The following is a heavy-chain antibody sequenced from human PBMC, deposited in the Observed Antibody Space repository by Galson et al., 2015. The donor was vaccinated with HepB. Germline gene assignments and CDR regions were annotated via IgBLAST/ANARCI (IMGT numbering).Heavy chain of an antibody. J-gene: IGHJ4*02. CDR3: AREERTYSFDY. Sequence: SLRLSCAASGFTFSSYGMHWVRQAPGKGLEWVAVIWYDGSNKYYADSVKGRFTISRDNSKNTLYLQMNSLRAEDTAVYYCAREERTYSFDYWGQGTLVTVSS. CDR1: GFTFSSYG. CDR2: IWYDGSNK. D-gene: IGHD1-1*01. V-gene: IGHV3-33*01.